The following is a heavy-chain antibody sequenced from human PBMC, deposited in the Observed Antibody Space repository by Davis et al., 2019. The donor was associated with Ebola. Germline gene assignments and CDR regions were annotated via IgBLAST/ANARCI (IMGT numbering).Heavy chain of an antibody. CDR2: IYYSGST. V-gene: IGHV4-30-4*01. CDR3: ASYGGYYFPDAFDI. Sequence: PSATLSLTCTVSGGSISSGDYYWSWIRQPPGKGLEWIGYIYYSGSTYYNPSLKSRVTISVDTSKNQFSLKLSSVTAADTAVYYCASYGGYYFPDAFDIWGQGTMVTVSS. J-gene: IGHJ3*02. D-gene: IGHD3-3*01. CDR1: GGSISSGDYY.